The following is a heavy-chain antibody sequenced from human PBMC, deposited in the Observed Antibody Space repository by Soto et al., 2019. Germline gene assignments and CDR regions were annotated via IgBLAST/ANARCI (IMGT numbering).Heavy chain of an antibody. CDR1: GGSISSGGYY. D-gene: IGHD6-6*01. Sequence: QVQLQESGPGLVKPSQTLSLTCTVSGGSISSGGYYWSWIRQHPGKGLEWIGYIYYSGSTYYNPSLKSRVNISVDTSKNQFSLKLSSVTAADTAVYYCARDQRIAARPTYYYYGMDVWGQGTTVTVSS. V-gene: IGHV4-31*03. CDR3: ARDQRIAARPTYYYYGMDV. J-gene: IGHJ6*02. CDR2: IYYSGST.